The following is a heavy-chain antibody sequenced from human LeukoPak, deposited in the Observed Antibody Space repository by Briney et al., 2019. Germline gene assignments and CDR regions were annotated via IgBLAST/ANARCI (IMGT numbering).Heavy chain of an antibody. CDR2: IYSDGST. V-gene: IGHV3-53*01. CDR1: GFSVSSNY. CDR3: ARATLDN. J-gene: IGHJ4*02. Sequence: GGSLRLSCAASGFSVSSNYITWVRQAPGKGLEWVSVIYSDGSTKYADSVKARFTVSRDNSKNTVYPQMNSLRVEDTAVYYCARATLDNWGQGTLVTVSS.